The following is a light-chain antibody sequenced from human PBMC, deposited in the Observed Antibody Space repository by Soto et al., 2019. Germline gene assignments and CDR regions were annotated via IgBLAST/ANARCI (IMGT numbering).Light chain of an antibody. CDR3: QQCLRSPWT. J-gene: IGKJ1*01. CDR2: GAT. Sequence: GRGIVFGGGSLSVSSSYLAWYQQKPGQAPRRLIYGATNRIIGIPDRFSGSGSGTDFALTFNSLEPEDFAVYAWQQCLRSPWTVGQGTKVDIK. CDR1: LSVSSSY. V-gene: IGKV3-20*01.